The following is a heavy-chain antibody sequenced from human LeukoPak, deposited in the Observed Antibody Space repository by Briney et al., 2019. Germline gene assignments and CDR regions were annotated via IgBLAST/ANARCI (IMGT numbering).Heavy chain of an antibody. CDR3: ARGVYSSSSPY. CDR1: GGSFSGYS. V-gene: IGHV4-34*01. D-gene: IGHD6-13*01. J-gene: IGHJ4*02. CDR2: INHSGST. Sequence: PSETLSLTCAVYGGSFSGYSWSWIRQPPGKGLEWIGEINHSGSTNYNPSLKSRVTISVDTSKDQFSLKLSSVTAADTAVYYCARGVYSSSSPYWGQGTLVTVSS.